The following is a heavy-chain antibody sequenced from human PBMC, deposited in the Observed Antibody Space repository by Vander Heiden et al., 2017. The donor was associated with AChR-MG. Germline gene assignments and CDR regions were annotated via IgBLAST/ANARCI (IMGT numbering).Heavy chain of an antibody. Sequence: EVQLVESGGGLVQSGGSLRLSCAASGFTFSSHDMHWVRQATGKSPEWVSVIGTGGDTYYADSVKGRFTVSRENAKNSLYLQINSLRAGDTAVYYCARGYTYYYGLDVWGQGTTVTVSS. J-gene: IGHJ6*02. CDR2: IGTGGDT. D-gene: IGHD1-1*01. V-gene: IGHV3-13*01. CDR3: ARGYTYYYGLDV. CDR1: GFTFSSHD.